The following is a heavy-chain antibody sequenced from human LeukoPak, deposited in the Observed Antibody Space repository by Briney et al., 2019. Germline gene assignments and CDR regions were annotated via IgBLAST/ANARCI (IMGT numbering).Heavy chain of an antibody. CDR2: IYSGGST. CDR1: GFTVSSNY. J-gene: IGHJ5*02. V-gene: IGHV3-66*01. D-gene: IGHD3-3*01. CDR3: ARVQDYYDFWSGYYTAGWFGP. Sequence: GGSLRLSCAASGFTVSSNYMSWVRQAPGKGLEWVSVIYSGGSTYYADSVKGRFTISRDNSKNTLYLQMNSLRAEDTAVYYCARVQDYYDFWSGYYTAGWFGPWGQGTLVTVSS.